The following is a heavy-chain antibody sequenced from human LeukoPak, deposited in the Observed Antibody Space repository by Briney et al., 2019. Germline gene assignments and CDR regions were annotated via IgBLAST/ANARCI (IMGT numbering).Heavy chain of an antibody. CDR1: GYTFTSYG. Sequence: ASVTVSCTASGYTFTSYGISWVRQAPGQGLEWMGWISAYNGNTNYAQKLQGRVTMTTDTSTSTAYMELRSLRSDDTAVYYCARDRFILGYCSGGSCPFDYWGQGTLVTVSS. J-gene: IGHJ4*02. CDR3: ARDRFILGYCSGGSCPFDY. V-gene: IGHV1-18*04. CDR2: ISAYNGNT. D-gene: IGHD2-15*01.